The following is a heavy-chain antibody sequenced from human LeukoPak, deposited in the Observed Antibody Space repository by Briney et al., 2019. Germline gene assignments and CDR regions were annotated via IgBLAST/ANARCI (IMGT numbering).Heavy chain of an antibody. CDR3: ARVVFDYSSGWYMGYFQH. CDR2: NYSGGST. D-gene: IGHD6-19*01. Sequence: GGSLRLSCAASGFTVSSNYMSWVRQAPGKGLEWVSVNYSGGSTYYADSVKGRFTISRDNSKNTLYLQTNSLRAEDTAVYYCARVVFDYSSGWYMGYFQHWGQGTLVTVSS. J-gene: IGHJ1*01. CDR1: GFTVSSNY. V-gene: IGHV3-53*01.